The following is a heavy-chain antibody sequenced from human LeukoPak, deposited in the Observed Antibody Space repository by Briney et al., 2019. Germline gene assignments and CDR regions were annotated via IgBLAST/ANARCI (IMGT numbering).Heavy chain of an antibody. D-gene: IGHD6-19*01. J-gene: IGHJ4*02. CDR3: ARTREQWQVLDY. CDR1: GFSFGSYG. V-gene: IGHV3-30*03. Sequence: PGRSLRLSCAASGFSFGSYGMHWVRQAPGKGLEWVAVISHEGSNQYYGDSVKGRFIISRDNSKNMVYLQMNSLRAEDTALYYCARTREQWQVLDYWGQGTLVTVSS. CDR2: ISHEGSNQ.